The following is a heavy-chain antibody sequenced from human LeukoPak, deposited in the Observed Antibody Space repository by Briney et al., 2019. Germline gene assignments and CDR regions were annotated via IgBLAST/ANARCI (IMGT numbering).Heavy chain of an antibody. V-gene: IGHV1-2*02. J-gene: IGHJ4*02. CDR3: ARAQRGTTAIFDY. Sequence: ASVKVSCKASGYTFTGYYMHWVRQAPGQGLEWMGWINPNSGGTNYAQKFQGRVTMTRDTSISTAYMELSRLRSDDTAVYYCARAQRGTTAIFDYWGQGTLVTVSS. D-gene: IGHD4-17*01. CDR2: INPNSGGT. CDR1: GYTFTGYY.